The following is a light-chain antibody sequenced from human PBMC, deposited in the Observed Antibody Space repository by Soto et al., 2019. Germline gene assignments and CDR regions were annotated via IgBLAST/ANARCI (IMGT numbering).Light chain of an antibody. V-gene: IGKV1-5*01. J-gene: IGKJ1*01. CDR3: QQYDTYWT. Sequence: DIQMTQSPSTLSASVGDRVTITCRASQSILSWLAWYQHKPGKAPKLLIYDASSLESGVPSRVSGSRSGTEFTLTISSLKPDDIATYYCQQYDTYWTFGQGTKVEI. CDR1: QSILSW. CDR2: DAS.